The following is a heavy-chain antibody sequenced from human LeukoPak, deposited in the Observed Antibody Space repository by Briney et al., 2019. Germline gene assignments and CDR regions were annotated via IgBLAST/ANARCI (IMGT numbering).Heavy chain of an antibody. J-gene: IGHJ4*02. D-gene: IGHD2-2*01. Sequence: PGGSLRLSRAASGFTFSSYSMNWVRQAPGKGLEWVSSISGSSSYIYYADSVKGRFTISRDNAKNSLYLQMNSLRAEDTAVYYCASGRYCSSTRCSFDYWGQGTLVTASS. CDR3: ASGRYCSSTRCSFDY. CDR2: ISGSSSYI. CDR1: GFTFSSYS. V-gene: IGHV3-21*01.